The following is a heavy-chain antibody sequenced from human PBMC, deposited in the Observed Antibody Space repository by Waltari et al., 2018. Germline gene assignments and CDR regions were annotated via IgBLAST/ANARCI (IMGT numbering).Heavy chain of an antibody. J-gene: IGHJ5*02. Sequence: QVQLQESGPGLVKPSETLSLTCTVSGGSISSHYWSWIRQPPGKGLEWIGYIYYSGSTNYNPSLKSRVTSSVDTSKNQFSLKLSSVTAADTAVYYCARGGGCSGGSCYWFDPWGQGTLVTVSS. CDR3: ARGGGCSGGSCYWFDP. V-gene: IGHV4-59*11. CDR1: GGSISSHY. CDR2: IYYSGST. D-gene: IGHD2-15*01.